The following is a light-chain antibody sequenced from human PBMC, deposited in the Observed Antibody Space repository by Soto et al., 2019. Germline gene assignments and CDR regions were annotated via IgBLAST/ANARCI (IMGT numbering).Light chain of an antibody. CDR1: QSVLYSSNNKNY. J-gene: IGKJ2*01. Sequence: DTVMTQSPDSLAVSLGERATINCKSSQSVLYSSNNKNYLAWYQQKPGQPPKLLISWASTRESGVPDRFSGSGSGTDFTLTINSVQAEDVAVYDCQQFYNTPPYTFGQGTRLEIK. CDR2: WAS. V-gene: IGKV4-1*01. CDR3: QQFYNTPPYT.